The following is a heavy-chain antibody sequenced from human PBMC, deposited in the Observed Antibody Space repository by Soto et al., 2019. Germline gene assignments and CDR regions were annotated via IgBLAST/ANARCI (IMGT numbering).Heavy chain of an antibody. J-gene: IGHJ4*02. CDR3: ASGGYYYDRSGYYYFTTNDY. CDR2: IIPIFGAP. CDR1: GGTFSSYA. D-gene: IGHD3-22*01. Sequence: QVQLVQSGAEVKKPGSSVKVSCKASGGTFSSYAVNWVRQAPGQGLEWMGGIIPIFGAPKYAQEFQGRVTITADESTTTAYMELSRLRSEDTAVYYCASGGYYYDRSGYYYFTTNDYWGQGTLVTVSS. V-gene: IGHV1-69*12.